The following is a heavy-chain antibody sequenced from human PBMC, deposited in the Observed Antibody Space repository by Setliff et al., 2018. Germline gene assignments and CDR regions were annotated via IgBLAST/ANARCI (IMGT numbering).Heavy chain of an antibody. CDR3: TKDTVPGPIDIAARRGLDH. Sequence: GSLRLSCAASGFTFDDYVFSWVRQAPGKGLEWVSGISWNGASTGYTDAVKVRFTISRDNAKNSLYLQMNSLRPEDTALYYCTKDTVPGPIDIAARRGLDHWGQGTLVTVSS. D-gene: IGHD6-6*01. CDR1: GFTFDDYV. V-gene: IGHV3-20*04. CDR2: ISWNGAST. J-gene: IGHJ5*02.